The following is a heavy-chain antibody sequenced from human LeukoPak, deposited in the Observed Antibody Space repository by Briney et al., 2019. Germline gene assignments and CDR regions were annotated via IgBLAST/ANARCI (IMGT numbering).Heavy chain of an antibody. Sequence: SETLSLTCTVSGGSINSYYWSWIRQPPGKGLEWIGYIYYSGSTNYNPSLKSRVTISVDTSKNQFSLKLSSVTAADTAVYYCARTGYAAAAPPDYWGQGTLVTVSS. J-gene: IGHJ4*02. CDR2: IYYSGST. CDR3: ARTGYAAAAPPDY. V-gene: IGHV4-59*01. D-gene: IGHD6-13*01. CDR1: GGSINSYY.